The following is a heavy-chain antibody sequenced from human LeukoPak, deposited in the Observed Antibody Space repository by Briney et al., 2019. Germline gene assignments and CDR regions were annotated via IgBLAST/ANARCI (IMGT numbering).Heavy chain of an antibody. D-gene: IGHD6-6*01. CDR3: ARCSGVFGSSGY. V-gene: IGHV3-21*01. CDR1: GFSFSSYS. CDR2: ISSGTGSYI. J-gene: IGHJ4*02. Sequence: GGSLRLSCVASGFSFSSYSMNWVRQAPGKGLAWVSTISSGTGSYIYYADSVRGRFTISRDNAKNSLYLQMNSLRAEDTAVYYCARCSGVFGSSGYWGQGTLVTVSS.